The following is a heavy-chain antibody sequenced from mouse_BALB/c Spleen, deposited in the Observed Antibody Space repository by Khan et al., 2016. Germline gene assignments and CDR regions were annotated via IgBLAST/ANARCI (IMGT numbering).Heavy chain of an antibody. Sequence: QIQLVQSGPELKKPGETVKISCKASGYTFTDYSMHWVKQAPGKGLKWMGWINTETGEPTYADDFKGRFAFSLETSAGTAYLEINNLKNEDTSTYFCAWSTVVAWNYCAADYWAQGTTVTVSS. CDR1: GYTFTDYS. CDR3: AWSTVVAWNYCAADY. J-gene: IGHJ4*01. CDR2: INTETGEP. D-gene: IGHD1-1*01. V-gene: IGHV9-2-1*01.